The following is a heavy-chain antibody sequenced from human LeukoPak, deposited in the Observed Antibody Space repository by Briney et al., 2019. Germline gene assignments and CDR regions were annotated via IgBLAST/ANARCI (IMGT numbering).Heavy chain of an antibody. CDR2: IWSTGEYI. CDR1: GDGFTRHT. V-gene: IGHV3-21*05. D-gene: IGHD6-13*01. J-gene: IGHJ4*02. Sequence: GGSLRLSCAGSGDGFTRHTMNWVRRAPGKGLEWISYIWSTGEYIYYADSVKGRFTISRDNARTSVYLQMNSLRFEDTALYYCSLEYDSRARFDSWGQGTLVTVSS. CDR3: SLEYDSRARFDS.